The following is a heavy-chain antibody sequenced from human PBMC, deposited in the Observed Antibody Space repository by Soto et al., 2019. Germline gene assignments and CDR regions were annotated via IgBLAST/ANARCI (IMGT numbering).Heavy chain of an antibody. J-gene: IGHJ4*02. CDR3: AKDSRTSHC. CDR1: GFTFSSYG. V-gene: IGHV3-30*18. CDR2: ISYDGSNK. Sequence: QVQLVESGVGVVQPGRSLRLSCAASGFTFSSYGMHWVRQAPGKGLEWVAVISYDGSNKYYADSVKGRFTISRDNSKNTLYLQMNSLRAEDTAVYYCAKDSRTSHCWGQGTLVTVSS. D-gene: IGHD6-6*01.